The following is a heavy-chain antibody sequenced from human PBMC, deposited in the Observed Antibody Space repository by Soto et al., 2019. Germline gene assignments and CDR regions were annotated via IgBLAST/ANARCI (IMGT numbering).Heavy chain of an antibody. CDR1: GFDFGSLG. J-gene: IGHJ6*02. CDR3: SSNRPDTAIGWPA. CDR2: IVVGNGNT. V-gene: IGHV1-58*02. D-gene: IGHD5-18*01. Sequence: GASEKVSCKASGFDFGSLGMQWVRQAHGQGLEWIGWIVVGNGNTNYAPQFRGRVTITRDMSTRTTYIDLYNLRSEDTAVYFCSSNRPDTAIGWPAWGQGXSVTVYS.